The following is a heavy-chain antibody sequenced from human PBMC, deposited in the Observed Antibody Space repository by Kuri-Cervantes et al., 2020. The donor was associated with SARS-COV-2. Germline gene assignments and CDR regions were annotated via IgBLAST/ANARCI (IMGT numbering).Heavy chain of an antibody. CDR1: GFTFSSYA. J-gene: IGHJ4*02. CDR3: ARHELELRSLDY. V-gene: IGHV3-30-3*01. CDR2: ISYDGSNK. Sequence: GESLKISCAASGFTFSSYAMHWVRQAPGKGLEWVAVISYDGSNKYYADSVKGRFTISRDNSKNTLYLQMNSLRAEDTAVYYCARHELELRSLDYWGQGTLVTVSS. D-gene: IGHD1-7*01.